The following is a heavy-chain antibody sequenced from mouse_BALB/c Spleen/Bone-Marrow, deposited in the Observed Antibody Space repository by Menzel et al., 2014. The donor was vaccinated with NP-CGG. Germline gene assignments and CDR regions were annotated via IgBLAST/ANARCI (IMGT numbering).Heavy chain of an antibody. V-gene: IGHV6-6*02. CDR3: TRGIYYGNFYAMDY. Sequence: EVKVVESGGGLVQPGGSMKLSCVASGFTFSNYWMNWVRQSPEKGLEWVAEIRLKSNNYATHYAESVKGRFTISRDDSKSSVYLQMNNLRAEDTGIYYCTRGIYYGNFYAMDYWGQGTSVTVSS. CDR1: GFTFSNYW. D-gene: IGHD2-1*01. J-gene: IGHJ4*01. CDR2: IRLKSNNYAT.